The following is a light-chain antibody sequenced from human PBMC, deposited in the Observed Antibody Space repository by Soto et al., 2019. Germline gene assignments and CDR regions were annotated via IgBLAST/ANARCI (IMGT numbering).Light chain of an antibody. CDR3: EPWESNPRV. J-gene: IGLJ3*02. Sequence: QTVVTQSASASASLGSSGNLTCTLSSGHSSYIIAWQQKQPGKAPRYLMKLEGSGSYNKGSGVPDRFSGSSSGADRYLTISSPEFEDEADYYCEPWESNPRVFGGGTTLTVL. CDR1: SGHSSYI. CDR2: LEGSGSY. V-gene: IGLV4-60*02.